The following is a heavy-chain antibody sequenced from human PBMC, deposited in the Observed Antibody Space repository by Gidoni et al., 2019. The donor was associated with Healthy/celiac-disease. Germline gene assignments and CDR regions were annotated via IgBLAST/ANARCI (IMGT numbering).Heavy chain of an antibody. V-gene: IGHV4-31*03. CDR2: IYYSGST. CDR3: ARDRVFLGSGVDP. CDR1: GGSISSGGHY. Sequence: QVQLQESGPGLVKPSQTLSLTCTVSGGSISSGGHYWSWIRQHPGKGLEWIGYIYYSGSTYYNPSLKSRVTISVDTSKNQFSLKLSSVTAADTAVYYCARDRVFLGSGVDPWGQGTLVTVSS. J-gene: IGHJ5*02. D-gene: IGHD2-15*01.